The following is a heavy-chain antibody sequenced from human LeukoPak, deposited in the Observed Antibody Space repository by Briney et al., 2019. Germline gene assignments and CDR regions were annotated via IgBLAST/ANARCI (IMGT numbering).Heavy chain of an antibody. J-gene: IGHJ4*02. D-gene: IGHD3-10*01. CDR2: IRYDGSNK. V-gene: IGHV3-30*02. Sequence: GGSLRLSCAASGLTFSSYGMHWVRQAPGKGLEWVAFIRYDGSNKFYADSVKGRFTISRDNSKNTLYLQMNSLRAEDTAVYYCAKDLDYYGSGSYTFDYWGQGTLVTVSS. CDR1: GLTFSSYG. CDR3: AKDLDYYGSGSYTFDY.